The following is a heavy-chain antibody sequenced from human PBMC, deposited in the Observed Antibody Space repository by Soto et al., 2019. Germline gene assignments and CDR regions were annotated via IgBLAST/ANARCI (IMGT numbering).Heavy chain of an antibody. CDR3: ARSPLTGTTWFDP. D-gene: IGHD1-7*01. V-gene: IGHV3-48*02. Sequence: GGSLRLSCAASGFTFSSYSMNWVRQAPGKGLEWVSYISSSSSTIYYADSVKGRFTISGDNAKNSPYLQMNSLRDEDTAVYYCARSPLTGTTWFDPWGQGTLVTVSS. CDR1: GFTFSSYS. J-gene: IGHJ5*02. CDR2: ISSSSSTI.